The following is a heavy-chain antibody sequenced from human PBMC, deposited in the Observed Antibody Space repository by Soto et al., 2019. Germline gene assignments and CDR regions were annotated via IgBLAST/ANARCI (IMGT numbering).Heavy chain of an antibody. CDR2: IYYSGST. CDR1: GGSVSSGSYY. CDR3: ARDIYCSGTSCYSDV. D-gene: IGHD2-2*01. J-gene: IGHJ6*02. Sequence: KASETLSLTCTVSGGSVSSGSYYWSWIRQPPGKGLEWIGYIYYSGSTNYNPSLKSRVTISVATSNNQFSPRLSSVTAADTAVYYCARDIYCSGTSCYSDVWGQGTTVTVSS. V-gene: IGHV4-61*01.